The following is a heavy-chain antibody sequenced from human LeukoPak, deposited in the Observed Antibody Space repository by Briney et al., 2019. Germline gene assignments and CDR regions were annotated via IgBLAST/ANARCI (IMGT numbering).Heavy chain of an antibody. CDR2: VMAIFGGV. CDR1: RGTFDSYG. V-gene: IGHV1-69*05. Sequence: SVKVSCKAPRGTFDSYGISWVRQAPGQGLEWMGGVMAIFGGVKYGQKFQGRATITTDASTSTDYMELRSLTSEDTGIYYCARGELGDRSGFSFFDYWGQGTLVTVSS. J-gene: IGHJ4*02. CDR3: ARGELGDRSGFSFFDY. D-gene: IGHD3-22*01.